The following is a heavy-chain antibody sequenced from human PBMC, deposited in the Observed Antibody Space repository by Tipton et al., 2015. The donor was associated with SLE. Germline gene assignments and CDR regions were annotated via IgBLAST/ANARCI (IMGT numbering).Heavy chain of an antibody. CDR2: IYYSGST. Sequence: TLSLTCTVSGGSISSYYWSWIRQPPGKGLEWIGYIYYSGSTNYNPSLKSRVTISVDTSKNQFSLKLSSVTAANTAVYYCAASGSYFDYWGQGTLVTVSS. CDR1: GGSISSYY. V-gene: IGHV4-59*01. CDR3: AASGSYFDY. J-gene: IGHJ4*02. D-gene: IGHD1-26*01.